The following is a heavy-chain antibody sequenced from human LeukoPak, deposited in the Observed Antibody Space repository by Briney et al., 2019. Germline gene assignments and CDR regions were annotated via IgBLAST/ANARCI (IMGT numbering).Heavy chain of an antibody. CDR2: ISSSSSYI. D-gene: IGHD2-2*01. CDR1: GFTFSSYS. Sequence: GGSLRLSCAASGFTFSSYSMNWVRQAPGKGLEWVSSISSSSSYIYYADSVKGRFTISRDNAKNSLYLQMDSLRAEDTAVYYCASEYCSSTSCYGDAFDIWGQGTMVTVSS. CDR3: ASEYCSSTSCYGDAFDI. J-gene: IGHJ3*02. V-gene: IGHV3-21*01.